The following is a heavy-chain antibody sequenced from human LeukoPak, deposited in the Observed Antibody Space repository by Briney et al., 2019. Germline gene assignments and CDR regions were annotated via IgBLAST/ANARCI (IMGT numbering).Heavy chain of an antibody. CDR2: INHSGST. Sequence: SETLSLTCAVYGGSFSGYYWSWIRQPPGKGLEWIGEINHSGSTNYNPSLKSRVPISVDTSKNQFSLKLSSVTAADTAVYYCAGVYYSNSYDYWYFDLWGRGTLVTVSS. CDR3: AGVYYSNSYDYWYFDL. D-gene: IGHD6-13*01. V-gene: IGHV4-34*01. J-gene: IGHJ2*01. CDR1: GGSFSGYY.